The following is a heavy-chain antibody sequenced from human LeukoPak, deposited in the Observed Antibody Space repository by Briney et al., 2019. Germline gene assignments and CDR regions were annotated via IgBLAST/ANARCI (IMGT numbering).Heavy chain of an antibody. V-gene: IGHV4-4*07. D-gene: IGHD6-6*01. CDR3: ARDLEYSSSLGY. CDR2: IYTSGST. CDR1: GGSIGTHY. J-gene: IGHJ4*02. Sequence: PSETLSLTCTVSGGSIGTHYWGWIRQPAGKGLEWIGRIYTSGSTNYNPSLKSRVTMSVDTSKNQLSLKLSSVTAADTAVYYCARDLEYSSSLGYWGQGTLVTVSS.